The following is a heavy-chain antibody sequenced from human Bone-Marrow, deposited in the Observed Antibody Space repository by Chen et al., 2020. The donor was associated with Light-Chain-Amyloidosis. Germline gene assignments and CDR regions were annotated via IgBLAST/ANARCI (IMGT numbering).Heavy chain of an antibody. CDR1: GYTFPNYW. CDR2: IYPDDSDA. V-gene: IGHV5-51*01. D-gene: IGHD5-12*01. CDR3: ARRRDGYNFDY. Sequence: EVQLEQSGPEVKKPGESLKISCKGSGYTFPNYWIGWVRQMPGKGLEWMGVIYPDDSDASYSPSFEGQGTISADKSITTAYLQWRSLKASDTAMYYCARRRDGYNFDYWGQGTLVTVSS. J-gene: IGHJ4*02.